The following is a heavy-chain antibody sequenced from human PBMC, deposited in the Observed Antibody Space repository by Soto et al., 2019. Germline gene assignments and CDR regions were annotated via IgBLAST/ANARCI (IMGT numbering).Heavy chain of an antibody. V-gene: IGHV4-59*08. J-gene: IGHJ2*01. CDR1: GGSITSHY. Sequence: QVQLQESGPGLVRPSETLSLTCTVSGGSITSHYWRWIRQPPGRGLEWIGFIYYSGITDSNPSLKSRVTMSLDTSKNQLSLRLSSVTAADTAVYYCARPSGIAPAVWYFDLWGRGPLVTVSS. CDR3: ARPSGIAPAVWYFDL. D-gene: IGHD6-25*01. CDR2: IYYSGIT.